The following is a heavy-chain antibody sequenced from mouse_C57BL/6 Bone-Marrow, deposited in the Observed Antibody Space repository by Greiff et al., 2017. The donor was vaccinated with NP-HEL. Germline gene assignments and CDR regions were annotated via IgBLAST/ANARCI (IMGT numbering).Heavy chain of an antibody. CDR3: ARKGGLTGYYFDY. D-gene: IGHD3-2*01. J-gene: IGHJ2*01. CDR1: GFTFSSYG. Sequence: EVKVVESGGDLVKPGGSLKLSCAASGFTFSSYGMSWVRQTPDKRLEWVATISSGGSYTYYPDSVKGRFTISRDNAKNTLYLQMSSLKSEDTAMYYCARKGGLTGYYFDYWGQGTTLTVSS. CDR2: ISSGGSYT. V-gene: IGHV5-6*01.